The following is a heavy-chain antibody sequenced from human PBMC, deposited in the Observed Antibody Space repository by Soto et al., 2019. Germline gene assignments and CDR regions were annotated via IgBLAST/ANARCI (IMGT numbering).Heavy chain of an antibody. D-gene: IGHD6-19*01. CDR1: GFTLSTYW. CDR3: AKGGRQWLVTSDFNY. J-gene: IGHJ4*02. CDR2: IKTDGTTT. Sequence: GGSLRLSCEASGFTLSTYWMHWVRQVPGKGLVWVPRIKTDGTTTTYADSVKGRFTISRDSSKNTVSLEMTSLRAEDTAVYYCAKGGRQWLVTSDFNYWGQGALVTVSS. V-gene: IGHV3-74*03.